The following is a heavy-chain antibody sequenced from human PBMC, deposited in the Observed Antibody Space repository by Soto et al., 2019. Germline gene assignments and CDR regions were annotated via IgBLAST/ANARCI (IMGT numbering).Heavy chain of an antibody. V-gene: IGHV4-59*01. Sequence: SETLSLTCTVSGGSISSYYWSWIRQPPGKGLEWIGYIYYSGSTNYNPSLKSRVTISVDTSKNQFSLKLSSVTAADTAVYYCARGNYDILTSFDYWGQGTLVTVSS. CDR3: ARGNYDILTSFDY. D-gene: IGHD3-9*01. CDR1: GGSISSYY. CDR2: IYYSGST. J-gene: IGHJ4*02.